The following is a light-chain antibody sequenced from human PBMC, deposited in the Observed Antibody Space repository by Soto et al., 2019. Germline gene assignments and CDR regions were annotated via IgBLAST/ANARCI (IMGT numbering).Light chain of an antibody. J-gene: IGKJ4*01. CDR2: GAS. Sequence: EIVLTQSPGTLSLSPGERATLSCRASQSVSSSYLAWYQQKPGQAPRLLIYGASSRATGIPDRFSGSGSGTRFTLTISRLEPEDFAVYYFQQYGSSPLTFGGGTKVEIK. V-gene: IGKV3-20*01. CDR1: QSVSSSY. CDR3: QQYGSSPLT.